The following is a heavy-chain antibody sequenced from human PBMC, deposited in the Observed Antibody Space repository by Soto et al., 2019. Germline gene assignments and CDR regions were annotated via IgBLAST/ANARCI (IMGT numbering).Heavy chain of an antibody. CDR1: GYTFTSYA. Sequence: GASVKVSCKASGYTFTSYAMHWVRQAPGQRLEWMGWIIAGNGTTKYSQKFQGRVTITRDTSATTAYMELSSLRSEDTAVYYCSRAGDVCSTTSCSMFDYWGQGTLVTVYS. D-gene: IGHD2-2*01. V-gene: IGHV1-3*01. CDR2: IIAGNGTT. J-gene: IGHJ4*02. CDR3: SRAGDVCSTTSCSMFDY.